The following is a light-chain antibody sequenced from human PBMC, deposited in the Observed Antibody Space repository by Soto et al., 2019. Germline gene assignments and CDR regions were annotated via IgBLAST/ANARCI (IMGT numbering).Light chain of an antibody. CDR2: EVS. CDR3: SSYTTSSTVV. J-gene: IGLJ2*01. Sequence: QSTLTQPASVSGSPGQSITISCTGTSSDVGAYGYVSWYQQHPGKAPKLIIYEVSYRPSGVSNRFSGSKSGNAASLTISGLQSEDEDDYYCSSYTTSSTVVFGGGTKLTVL. V-gene: IGLV2-14*01. CDR1: SSDVGAYGY.